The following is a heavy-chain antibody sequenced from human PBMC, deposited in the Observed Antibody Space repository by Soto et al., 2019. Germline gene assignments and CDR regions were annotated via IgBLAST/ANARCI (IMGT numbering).Heavy chain of an antibody. Sequence: QVQLVESGGGVVQPGRSLRLSCAASGFTFSSYGMHWVRQAPGKGLEWVAVISYDGSNKYYADSVKGRFTISRDNSKNTLYLQMNSLRAEDPAVYYCANFRAQIAVAGTSVWGQGTLVTVSS. CDR1: GFTFSSYG. J-gene: IGHJ4*02. CDR2: ISYDGSNK. V-gene: IGHV3-30*18. CDR3: ANFRAQIAVAGTSV. D-gene: IGHD6-19*01.